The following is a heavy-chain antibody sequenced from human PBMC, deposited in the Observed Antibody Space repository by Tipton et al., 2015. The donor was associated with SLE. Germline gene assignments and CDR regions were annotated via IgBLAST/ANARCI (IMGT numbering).Heavy chain of an antibody. CDR1: GYSFTSYW. Sequence: QSGAEVKKPGESLRISCKGSGYSFTSYWISWVRQMPGKGLEWMGRIDPSDSYTNYSPSFQGHVTISADKSISTAYLQWSILKASDAAMYYCARRPVVVPAASTYYYYGMDVWGQGTTVTVSS. D-gene: IGHD2-2*01. V-gene: IGHV5-10-1*01. CDR2: IDPSDSYT. CDR3: ARRPVVVPAASTYYYYGMDV. J-gene: IGHJ6*02.